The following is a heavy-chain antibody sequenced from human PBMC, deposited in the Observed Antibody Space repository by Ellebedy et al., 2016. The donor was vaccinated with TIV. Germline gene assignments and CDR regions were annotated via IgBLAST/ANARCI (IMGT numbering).Heavy chain of an antibody. D-gene: IGHD3-16*01. CDR3: AKDLFRSTPTGGAFDF. CDR2: ISGTGIST. CDR1: GFTFNNYV. Sequence: GGSLRLXXAGSGFTFNNYVMIWVRQAPGKGLEWVAAISGTGISTYYADSVKGRFTISRDNSKKTVYLQMNSLRAEDTATYYCAKDLFRSTPTGGAFDFWGQGTMVTVS. V-gene: IGHV3-23*01. J-gene: IGHJ3*01.